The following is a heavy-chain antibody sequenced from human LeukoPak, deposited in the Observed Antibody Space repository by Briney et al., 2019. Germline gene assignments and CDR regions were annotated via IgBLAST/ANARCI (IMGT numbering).Heavy chain of an antibody. V-gene: IGHV3-23*01. CDR1: GFTFSSYA. D-gene: IGHD5-24*01. J-gene: IGHJ4*02. CDR2: ISGSGGST. Sequence: GGSLRLSCAASGFTFSSYAMSWVRQAPGKGLEWVSAISGSGGSTYYADSVKGRFTISRDNSKNTLYLQMNSLRAEDTAVYYCAKDREMATISENFYYWGQGTLVTVSS. CDR3: AKDREMATISENFYY.